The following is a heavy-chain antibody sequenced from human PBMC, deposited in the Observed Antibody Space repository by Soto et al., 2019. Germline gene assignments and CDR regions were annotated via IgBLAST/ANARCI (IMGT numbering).Heavy chain of an antibody. Sequence: SVKVSCKASGFTFTSSAVQWVRQARGQRLEWIGWIVVGSGNTNYAQKFQERVTITRDMSTSTAYMELSSLRSEDTAVYYCAAGFIVVVPRYYYYYGMAFWGQGSTVTVSS. CDR1: GFTFTSSA. CDR2: IVVGSGNT. J-gene: IGHJ6*02. CDR3: AAGFIVVVPRYYYYYGMAF. V-gene: IGHV1-58*01. D-gene: IGHD2-2*01.